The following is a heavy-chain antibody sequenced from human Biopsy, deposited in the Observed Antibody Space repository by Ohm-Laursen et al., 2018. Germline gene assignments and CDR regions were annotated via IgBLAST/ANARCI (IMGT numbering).Heavy chain of an antibody. Sequence: VASVKVSCNASGYTFTGYHVHWVRQAPGQGLEWMGWINAKTGDTNYAQKFQGRVTMTRDPSISTAYVDLSSLRSDDTAVYYCTRGGYYYDSLAYYYWFDPWGQGTLVTVSS. J-gene: IGHJ5*02. V-gene: IGHV1-2*02. CDR1: GYTFTGYH. CDR3: TRGGYYYDSLAYYYWFDP. D-gene: IGHD3-22*01. CDR2: INAKTGDT.